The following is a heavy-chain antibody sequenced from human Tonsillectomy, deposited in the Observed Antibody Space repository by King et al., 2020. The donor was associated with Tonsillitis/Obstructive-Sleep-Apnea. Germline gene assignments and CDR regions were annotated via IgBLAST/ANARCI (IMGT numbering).Heavy chain of an antibody. V-gene: IGHV3-7*04. CDR1: GFTFINYW. CDR3: ARDRYCSGG. Sequence: VQLVESGGGLVQPGGSLRLSCAASGFTFINYWMSWVRQAPGKGLEGVSNIKQDGSDKYYVGSVKGRFTISRDNAKNSLFLQMNSLRAEDTAVYYCARDRYCSGGWGQGTLVTVSS. J-gene: IGHJ4*02. CDR2: IKQDGSDK. D-gene: IGHD2-15*01.